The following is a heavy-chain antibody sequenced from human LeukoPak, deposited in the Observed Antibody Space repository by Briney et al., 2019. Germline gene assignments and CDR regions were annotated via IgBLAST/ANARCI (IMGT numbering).Heavy chain of an antibody. D-gene: IGHD4-17*01. CDR1: RFTFDDYA. Sequence: GGSLRLSCAASRFTFDDYAMHWVRQAPGKGLEGVSGISWNSGSIGYADSVKGRFPISRDNAKNSLYLQMNSLRAEDTALYYCAKDSYGDYEGYFDYWGQGTLVTVSS. J-gene: IGHJ4*02. CDR3: AKDSYGDYEGYFDY. CDR2: ISWNSGSI. V-gene: IGHV3-9*01.